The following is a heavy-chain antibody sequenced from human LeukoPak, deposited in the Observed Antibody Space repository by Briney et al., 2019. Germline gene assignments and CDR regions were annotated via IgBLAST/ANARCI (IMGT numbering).Heavy chain of an antibody. Sequence: GGSLRLSRAASGFTFSSYGMDWVRQAPGKGLEWVAVIWYDGSNKYYADSVKGRFSISRDNSKNTLYLQMNSLRAEDTAVYYCARAYYYDSNRSYFDYWGQGTLVTVSS. D-gene: IGHD3-22*01. CDR1: GFTFSSYG. CDR3: ARAYYYDSNRSYFDY. CDR2: IWYDGSNK. V-gene: IGHV3-33*01. J-gene: IGHJ4*02.